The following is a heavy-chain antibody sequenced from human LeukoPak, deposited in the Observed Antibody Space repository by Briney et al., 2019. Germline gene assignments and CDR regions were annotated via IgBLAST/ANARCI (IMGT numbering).Heavy chain of an antibody. J-gene: IGHJ4*02. V-gene: IGHV1-2*02. CDR3: ALIPGGSWDFDF. D-gene: IGHD6-13*01. CDR2: INPNSGDT. CDR1: EYTFSVYH. Sequence: ASVKVSCKASEYTFSVYHIHWVRLAPGQGLEWMAWINPNSGDTNYAQKFQGRVTMTRDTSISTVYMEVNSLKFDDTAVYYYALIPGGSWDFDFWGQGTLVTVSS.